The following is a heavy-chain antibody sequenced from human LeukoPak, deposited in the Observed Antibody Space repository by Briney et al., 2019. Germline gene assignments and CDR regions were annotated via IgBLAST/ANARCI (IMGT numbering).Heavy chain of an antibody. Sequence: GGSLRLSCAASGFTFSSYNMIWVRQAPGKGLEWVSSITIISTYIYYAHSVKGRFTISRDNAKNSLYLQMNSLRAEDTAVYYCAREEAYCAGDCSPAWGRGALVTVSS. J-gene: IGHJ2*01. CDR3: AREEAYCAGDCSPA. V-gene: IGHV3-21*01. CDR2: ITIISTYI. CDR1: GFTFSSYN. D-gene: IGHD2-21*02.